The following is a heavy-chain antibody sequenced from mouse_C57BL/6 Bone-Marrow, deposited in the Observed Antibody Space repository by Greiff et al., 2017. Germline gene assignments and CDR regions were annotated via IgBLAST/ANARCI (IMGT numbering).Heavy chain of an antibody. CDR2: IDPSDSYT. V-gene: IGHV1-59*01. CDR3: GGGITTVVAHFGY. CDR1: GYTFTSYW. Sequence: QVQLQQPGAELVRPGTSVKLSCKASGYTFTSYWMHWVKQRPGQGLEWIGVIDPSDSYTNYNQKFKGKATLTVDTSSSTAYMQLSSLTSEDSAVYYGGGGITTVVAHFGYWGKGTTLTVYS. D-gene: IGHD1-1*01. J-gene: IGHJ2*01.